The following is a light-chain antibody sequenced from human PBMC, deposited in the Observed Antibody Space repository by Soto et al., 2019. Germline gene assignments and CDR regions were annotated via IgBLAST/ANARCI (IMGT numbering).Light chain of an antibody. Sequence: QSALTQPRSVSGSPGQSVTISCTGTSSDVSAYDYVSWYQHHPGRPPKLIIYDLNKRPSGVPDRFSGSKSGNTASLTISGLQSEDEAAYYCSSYADTYTFGVFVGWTKLTVL. CDR1: SSDVSAYDY. J-gene: IGLJ2*01. CDR2: DLN. V-gene: IGLV2-11*01. CDR3: SSYADTYTFGV.